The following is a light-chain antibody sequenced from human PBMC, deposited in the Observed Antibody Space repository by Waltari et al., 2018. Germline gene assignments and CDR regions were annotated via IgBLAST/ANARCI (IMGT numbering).Light chain of an antibody. CDR2: EVS. CDR3: SSYTTSSAPGV. Sequence: SALTQPASVSGSPGQSLAIACSRTDSDVGSYDFVSWYQQHPGKAPHLIIYEVSNRPSGISNRFSASKSGNTASLTISGLQAEDEADYYCSSYTTSSAPGVFGTGTRVTVL. V-gene: IGLV2-14*01. CDR1: DSDVGSYDF. J-gene: IGLJ1*01.